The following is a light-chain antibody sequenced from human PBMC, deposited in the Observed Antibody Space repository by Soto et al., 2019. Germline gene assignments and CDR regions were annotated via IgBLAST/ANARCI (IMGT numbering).Light chain of an antibody. CDR3: QQYNGWPLT. Sequence: EIVMTQSPATLSVSPGERATLSCRASRSVSSNLAWYQQKPGQAPRLLIYGASTRATGIPARFSGSGSGTEFTLIISSPQSEDFAVYSCQQYNGWPLTFGGGTKVEIK. CDR2: GAS. J-gene: IGKJ4*01. V-gene: IGKV3-15*01. CDR1: RSVSSN.